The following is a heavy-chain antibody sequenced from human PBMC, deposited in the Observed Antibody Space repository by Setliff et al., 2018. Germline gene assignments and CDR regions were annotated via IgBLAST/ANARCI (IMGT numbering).Heavy chain of an antibody. Sequence: ASVKVSCKASGYAFGSSGISWVRQAPGQGLEWMGWISAYNGYIVYAQKFQGRVTMTTDTSTTTAYMEVRSLRSDETAVYYCARGRKEIVVKPPAASLDYWGQGTQVTVSS. CDR3: ARGRKEIVVKPPAASLDY. CDR2: ISAYNGYI. D-gene: IGHD2-2*01. V-gene: IGHV1-18*01. CDR1: GYAFGSSG. J-gene: IGHJ4*02.